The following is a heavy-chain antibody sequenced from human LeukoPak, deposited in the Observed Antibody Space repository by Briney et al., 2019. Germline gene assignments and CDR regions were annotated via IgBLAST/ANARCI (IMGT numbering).Heavy chain of an antibody. J-gene: IGHJ3*02. CDR2: ISSSSSYI. Sequence: PGGSLRLSCAASGFTFSSYSMNWVRQAPGKGLEWVSSISSSSSYIYYADSVKGRFTISRDNAKNSLYLQMNSLRAEDTAVYYCARGGRIAAAADAFDIWGQGTMVTVSS. D-gene: IGHD6-13*01. CDR1: GFTFSSYS. V-gene: IGHV3-21*01. CDR3: ARGGRIAAAADAFDI.